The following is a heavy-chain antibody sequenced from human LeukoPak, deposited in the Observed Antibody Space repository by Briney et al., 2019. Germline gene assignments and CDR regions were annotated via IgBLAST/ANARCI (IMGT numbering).Heavy chain of an antibody. D-gene: IGHD1-26*01. V-gene: IGHV1-46*01. CDR3: ARDLRVGATPYYYMDV. Sequence: GASVKVSCKASGYTFTSYYMHWVRQAPGQGLEWMGIINPSGGSTSYAQKFQGRVTMTRDMSTSTVYMELSSLRSEDTAVYYCARDLRVGATPYYYMDVWGKGTTVTVSS. CDR1: GYTFTSYY. J-gene: IGHJ6*03. CDR2: INPSGGST.